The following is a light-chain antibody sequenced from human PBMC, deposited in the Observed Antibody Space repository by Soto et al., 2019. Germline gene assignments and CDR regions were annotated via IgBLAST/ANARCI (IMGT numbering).Light chain of an antibody. J-gene: IGKJ1*01. CDR2: GAS. CDR1: QSVGTW. CDR3: QQYNRNTWS. V-gene: IGKV1-5*01. Sequence: DIQMTQSPSTLSASVGGRVTITCRASQSVGTWVAWYQQKPGKAPKLLIYGASNLESGVPSRFSGSGSGTEFTLTITTLQPDDFATYFCQQYNRNTWSFGPRTKVDIK.